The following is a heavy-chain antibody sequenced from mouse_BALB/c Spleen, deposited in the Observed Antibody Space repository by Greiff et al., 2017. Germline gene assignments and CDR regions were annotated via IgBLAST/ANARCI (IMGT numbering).Heavy chain of an antibody. CDR1: GFTFSSYA. V-gene: IGHV5-6-5*01. D-gene: IGHD2-3*01. CDR3: ARGGGYYLYYYAMDY. Sequence: DVHLVESGGGLVKPGGSLKLSCAASGFTFSSYAMSWVRQTPEKRLEWVASISSGGSTYYPDSVKGRFTISRDNARNILYLQMSSLRSEDTAMYYCARGGGYYLYYYAMDYWGQGTSVTVSS. J-gene: IGHJ4*01. CDR2: ISSGGST.